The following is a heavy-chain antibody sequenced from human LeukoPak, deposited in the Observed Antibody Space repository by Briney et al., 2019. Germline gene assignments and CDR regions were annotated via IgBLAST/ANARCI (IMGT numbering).Heavy chain of an antibody. J-gene: IGHJ4*02. CDR3: ARETGGSFEYFDY. V-gene: IGHV1-2*06. CDR2: INPSSGGT. CDR1: GYTFTSYA. Sequence: ASVKVSCKASGYTFTSYAMHWVRQAPGQGLEWMGRINPSSGGTNYAQKFQGRVTMTRDTSITTAYMGLSSLRSDDTAVYYCARETGGSFEYFDYWGQGTLVTVSS. D-gene: IGHD7-27*01.